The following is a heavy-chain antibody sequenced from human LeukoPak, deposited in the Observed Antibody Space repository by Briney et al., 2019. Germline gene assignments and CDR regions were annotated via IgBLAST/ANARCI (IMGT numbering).Heavy chain of an antibody. V-gene: IGHV1-2*02. Sequence: ASVKVSCKASGYTFTGYYMHWVRQAPGQGLEWMGWINPNSGGTNYAQKFQGRVTMTGDTSISTAYMELSRLRSDDTAVYYCARDLVAVAAWSYYTGRYMDVWGKGTTVTISS. CDR3: ARDLVAVAAWSYYTGRYMDV. CDR2: INPNSGGT. J-gene: IGHJ6*03. D-gene: IGHD6-19*01. CDR1: GYTFTGYY.